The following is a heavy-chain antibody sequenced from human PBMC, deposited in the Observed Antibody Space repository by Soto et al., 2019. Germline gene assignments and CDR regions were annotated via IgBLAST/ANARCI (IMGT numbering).Heavy chain of an antibody. D-gene: IGHD2-2*01. CDR3: ASQVVPAAIGAWFDP. J-gene: IGHJ5*02. Sequence: SETLSLTCTVSGGSISSGGYYWSWIRQHPGKGLEWIGYIYYSGSTYYNPSLKSRVTISVDTSKNQFSLKLSSVTAADTAVYYCASQVVPAAIGAWFDPWGQGTLVTVSS. CDR2: IYYSGST. V-gene: IGHV4-31*03. CDR1: GGSISSGGYY.